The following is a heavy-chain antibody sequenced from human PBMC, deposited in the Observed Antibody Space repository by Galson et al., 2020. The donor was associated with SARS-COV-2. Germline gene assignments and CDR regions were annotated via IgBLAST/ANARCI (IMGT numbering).Heavy chain of an antibody. CDR1: GFTFSNYN. CDR3: AVDGI. V-gene: IGHV3-21*01. Sequence: GGSLRLSCAASGFTFSNYNMNWVRQAPGKGLEWVSSISSSSSNIYYADSVKGRFTIPRDNAKNSLYLQMNSLRAEDTAVYYCAVDGIWGQGTMVTVSS. J-gene: IGHJ3*02. CDR2: ISSSSSNI.